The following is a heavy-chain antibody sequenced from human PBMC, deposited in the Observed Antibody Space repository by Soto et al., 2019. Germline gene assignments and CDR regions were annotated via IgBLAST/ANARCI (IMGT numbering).Heavy chain of an antibody. CDR3: ARTEPVVVTAQFDY. CDR1: GYNFYTYG. CDR2: ISAYRGTT. Sequence: ASVKVSCKASGYNFYTYGITWVRQAPGQGLEWMGWISAYRGTTKYAQSFQGRVTMTTDTSTNTAYMELRSLRSDDTAVYFCARTEPVVVTAQFDYWGQGTLVTVSS. J-gene: IGHJ4*02. V-gene: IGHV1-18*01. D-gene: IGHD2-21*02.